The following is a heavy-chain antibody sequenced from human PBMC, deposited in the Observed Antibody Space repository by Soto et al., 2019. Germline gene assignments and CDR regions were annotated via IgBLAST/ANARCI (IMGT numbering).Heavy chain of an antibody. CDR3: AAVSDYGSFDGFDV. CDR2: FDPEDGET. Sequence: ASVKVSFKVSGYTLTELSMHWVRQAPGKGLEWMGGFDPEDGETIYAQKFQGRVTMTEDTSTDTAYMELSSLRSEDTAVYYCAAVSDYGSFDGFDVWGQGTMVTVSS. D-gene: IGHD3-16*01. V-gene: IGHV1-24*01. CDR1: GYTLTELS. J-gene: IGHJ6*02.